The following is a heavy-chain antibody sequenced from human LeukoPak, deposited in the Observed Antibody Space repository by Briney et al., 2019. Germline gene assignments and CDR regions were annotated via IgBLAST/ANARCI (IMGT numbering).Heavy chain of an antibody. J-gene: IGHJ4*02. D-gene: IGHD3-10*01. CDR2: IFYSGST. V-gene: IGHV4-39*01. Sequence: SETLSLTCMVSGGSISSSNYYWGWIRQPPGKGLEWIGGIFYSGSTYYNPSLKSRVTIFVDTSKNQFSLKLSSGTAADTAVYYCARHYYGSGYYHPIFYYFDYWGQGTLVTVSS. CDR3: ARHYYGSGYYHPIFYYFDY. CDR1: GGSISSSNYY.